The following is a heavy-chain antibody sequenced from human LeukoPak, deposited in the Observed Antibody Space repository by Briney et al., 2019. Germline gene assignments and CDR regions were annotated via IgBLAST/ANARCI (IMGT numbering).Heavy chain of an antibody. CDR3: TKAESSTSYYGYFDS. D-gene: IGHD2-2*01. Sequence: PGRSLRLSCEASGFTFDNYAMHWVRQAPGKGLEWVSGLSWNSGALGYADSVRGRFTISRDNAKNSLYLQMNSLTAEDTALYYCTKAESSTSYYGYFDSWGQGTLVTVSS. CDR2: LSWNSGAL. CDR1: GFTFDNYA. V-gene: IGHV3-9*01. J-gene: IGHJ4*02.